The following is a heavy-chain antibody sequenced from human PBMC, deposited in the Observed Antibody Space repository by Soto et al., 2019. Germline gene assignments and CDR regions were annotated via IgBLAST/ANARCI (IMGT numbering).Heavy chain of an antibody. CDR3: ARGSGIVALPGELEDVNYDY. J-gene: IGHJ4*02. CDR1: GQSFSGHS. V-gene: IGHV4-34*01. Sequence: QVQLQQWGAGLVKPSETLSLSCAVYGQSFSGHSWAWIRRPPGKGVEWIGEINESGSTYYNPSLKSRVTISTDTSKNQLSLKLTSVSAADTAAYFCARGSGIVALPGELEDVNYDYWGQGTLVNVSS. D-gene: IGHD1-1*01. CDR2: INESGST.